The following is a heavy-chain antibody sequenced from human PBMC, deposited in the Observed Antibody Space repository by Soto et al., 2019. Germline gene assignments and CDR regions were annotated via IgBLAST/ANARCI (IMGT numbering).Heavy chain of an antibody. D-gene: IGHD3-9*01. Sequence: SETLSLTCTVSGGSISSSNYYWGWIRQPPGKGLEWIGSIYYSGSTHYNSSLRGRVTISVDTSKKQFSLRLSSVTAADTAVYYCASAFDYQGAFDIWGQGTMVTVSS. CDR1: GGSISSSNYY. J-gene: IGHJ3*02. CDR3: ASAFDYQGAFDI. CDR2: IYYSGST. V-gene: IGHV4-39*01.